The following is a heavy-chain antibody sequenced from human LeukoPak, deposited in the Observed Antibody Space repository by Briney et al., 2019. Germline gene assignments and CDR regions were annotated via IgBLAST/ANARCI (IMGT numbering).Heavy chain of an antibody. J-gene: IGHJ4*02. V-gene: IGHV4-4*07. CDR2: IYTSGST. D-gene: IGHD3-22*01. CDR1: GGSISSYY. Sequence: SETLSLTCTVSGGSISSYYWSWIRQPAGKGLEWIERIYTSGSTNYNPSLKSRVTMSVDTSKNQFSLKLSSVTAADTAVYYCARDRYYYDSSGSFFDYWGQGTLVTVSS. CDR3: ARDRYYYDSSGSFFDY.